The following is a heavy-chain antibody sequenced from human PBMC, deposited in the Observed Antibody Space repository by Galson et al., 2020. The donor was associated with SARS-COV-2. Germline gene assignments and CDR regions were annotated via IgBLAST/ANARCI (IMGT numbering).Heavy chain of an antibody. CDR2: IRSRRYGGTT. CDR3: SRGAPGKFSPWNDS. D-gene: IGHD1-1*01. CDR1: GFLFGDYA. J-gene: IGHJ4*02. Sequence: TGGSLRLSCTTFGFLFGDYAMTWIRQAPGKGLEWVGLIRSRRYGGTTEYAASVKGRFTISRDDSKSIAYLQMNSLKTEDTAMYYCSRGAPGKFSPWNDSWGPGTLVTVSS. V-gene: IGHV3-49*03.